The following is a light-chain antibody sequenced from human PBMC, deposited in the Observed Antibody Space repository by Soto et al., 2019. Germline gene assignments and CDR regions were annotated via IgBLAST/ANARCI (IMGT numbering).Light chain of an antibody. V-gene: IGLV1-47*01. J-gene: IGLJ3*02. CDR3: AAWDDSLRGPL. CDR2: RND. CDR1: SSNIGTNY. Sequence: QSALTQPPSTSGTPGQRVTISCSGSSSNIGTNYVYWYQQFPGTAPKLLIYRNDQRPSGVPDRFSGSKSGTSASLAISGLRSEDEADYYCAAWDDSLRGPLFGGGTKVTVL.